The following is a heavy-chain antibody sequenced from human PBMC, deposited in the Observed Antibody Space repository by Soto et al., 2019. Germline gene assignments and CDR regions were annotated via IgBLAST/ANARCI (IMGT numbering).Heavy chain of an antibody. CDR3: ARPPTASLDAFEI. CDR2: IYYSGST. J-gene: IGHJ3*02. Sequence: PSETLSLTYTVSGGSISISTYYWGWIRQPPGKGLEWIGSIYYSGSTYYNPSLKSRVTISVDTSKNQFSLNLNSVTAADTAVYYCARPPTASLDAFEIWGQGTMVTVSS. V-gene: IGHV4-39*01. CDR1: GGSISISTYY.